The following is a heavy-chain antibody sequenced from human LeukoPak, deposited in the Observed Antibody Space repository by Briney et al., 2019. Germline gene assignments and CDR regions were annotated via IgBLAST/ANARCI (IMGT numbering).Heavy chain of an antibody. D-gene: IGHD6-13*01. J-gene: IGHJ3*02. V-gene: IGHV3-48*03. CDR3: ARDPGYSSTGVDAFDI. CDR2: ISSSGSYI. CDR1: GFSFSIYE. Sequence: PGGSLRLSCTASGFSFSIYEMDWVRQAPGKGLEWVSYISSSGSYIQYAESVKGRFTISRDNAEKSLFLQMNSLRDEDTAVYYCARDPGYSSTGVDAFDIWGRGTMVTVSS.